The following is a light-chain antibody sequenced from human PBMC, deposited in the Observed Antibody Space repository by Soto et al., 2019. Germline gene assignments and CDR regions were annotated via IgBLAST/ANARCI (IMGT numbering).Light chain of an antibody. CDR1: ESVSSN. V-gene: IGKV3-15*01. CDR2: GAS. J-gene: IGKJ4*01. CDR3: QTYNNWPPLT. Sequence: IVMTQSPATLSVSPGERATLSCRASESVSSNLAWYQQKPGQAPRLLIYGASTRATDIPARFSGSGSGTEFTLTISSLQSEDFAVYYCQTYNNWPPLTFGGGTKVDIK.